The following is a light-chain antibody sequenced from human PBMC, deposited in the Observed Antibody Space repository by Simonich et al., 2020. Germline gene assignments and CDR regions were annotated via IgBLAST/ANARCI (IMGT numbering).Light chain of an antibody. CDR3: SSYTSSSTWV. J-gene: IGLJ3*02. CDR1: SSDVGGYNY. V-gene: IGLV2-14*03. CDR2: DVS. Sequence: QSALTQPASVSGSPGQSITISCTGTSSDVGGYNYVSWYQQHPGKAPKLMIYDVSNRPSGVSKRFSGSKSGNTASQTISGLQAEDEADYYCSSYTSSSTWVFGGGTKLTVL.